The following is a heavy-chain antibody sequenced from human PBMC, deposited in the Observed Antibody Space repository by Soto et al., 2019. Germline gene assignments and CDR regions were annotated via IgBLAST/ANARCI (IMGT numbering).Heavy chain of an antibody. CDR2: IYYSGNT. CDR3: ARVPLRYSSSHNFDS. V-gene: IGHV4-59*01. Sequence: PSETLSLTCTVSGGSTSSDNYWSWIRQPPGKGLEWIGHIYYSGNTDYNPSLKSRVTLSVDTSKNQFSLKLSSVTAADTAVYYCARVPLRYSSSHNFDSCGQGALVTVSS. CDR1: GGSTSSDNY. J-gene: IGHJ4*02. D-gene: IGHD6-19*01.